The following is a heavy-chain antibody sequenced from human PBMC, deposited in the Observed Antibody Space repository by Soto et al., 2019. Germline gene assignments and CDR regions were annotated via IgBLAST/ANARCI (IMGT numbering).Heavy chain of an antibody. J-gene: IGHJ4*02. CDR2: INPNGGST. Sequence: QVQQVQSGAEVKRPGASVKVSCKASGYTFTTYYMQWVRQAPGQGLEWLGIINPNGGSTTYAQKFQGRVTMTRDTSTSTVYLELSSLRSEDTAVYYCARAGYCSGGTCFHGNCDYWGQGTLVTVSA. CDR3: ARAGYCSGGTCFHGNCDY. CDR1: GYTFTTYY. D-gene: IGHD2-15*01. V-gene: IGHV1-46*01.